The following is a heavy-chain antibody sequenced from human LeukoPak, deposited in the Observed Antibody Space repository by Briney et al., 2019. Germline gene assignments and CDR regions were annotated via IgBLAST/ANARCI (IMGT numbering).Heavy chain of an antibody. CDR1: GFTFSSYS. CDR2: ISSSSSTI. CDR3: ASGFGLVRGVEDAFDI. V-gene: IGHV3-48*01. J-gene: IGHJ3*02. Sequence: GGSLRLSCAASGFTFSSYSMNWVRQAPGKGLEWVSYISSSSSTIYYADSVRGRFTISRDNAKNSLYLQMNSLRAEDTAVYYCASGFGLVRGVEDAFDIWGQGTMVTVSS. D-gene: IGHD3-10*01.